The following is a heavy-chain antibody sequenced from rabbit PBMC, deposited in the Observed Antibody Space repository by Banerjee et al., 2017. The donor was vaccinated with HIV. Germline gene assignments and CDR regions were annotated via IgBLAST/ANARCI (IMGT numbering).Heavy chain of an antibody. CDR1: GFSFSNSTYY. Sequence: QEQLVESGGGLVQPEGSLTLTCAASGFSFSNSTYYMCWVRQAPGKGPEWIACNYGDSIAFTFYASWAKGRFTISKTSSTTVTLQMTSLTAADTATYFCARGPWYGIDGRAYAPYYLDLWGQGTLVTVS. CDR2: NYGDSIAFT. D-gene: IGHD6-1*01. J-gene: IGHJ4*01. V-gene: IGHV1S45*01. CDR3: ARGPWYGIDGRAYAPYYLDL.